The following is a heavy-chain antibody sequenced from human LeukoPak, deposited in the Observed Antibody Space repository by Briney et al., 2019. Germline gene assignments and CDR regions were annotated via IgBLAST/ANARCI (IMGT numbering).Heavy chain of an antibody. V-gene: IGHV5-51*01. CDR2: ISPDDSEI. CDR1: GYSFTTYW. D-gene: IGHD1-26*01. CDR3: ARHEGSGSYYSY. J-gene: IGHJ4*02. Sequence: GESLKISGKGSGYSFTTYWIAWVRQMPGRRLEWMGIISPDDSEIRYSPSFRGQVTISADKSISTAYLQWSRLKASDTAIYYCARHEGSGSYYSYWGQGTLVTVSS.